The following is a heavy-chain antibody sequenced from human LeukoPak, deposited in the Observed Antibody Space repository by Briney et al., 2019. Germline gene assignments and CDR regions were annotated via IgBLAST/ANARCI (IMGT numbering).Heavy chain of an antibody. J-gene: IGHJ6*02. D-gene: IGHD3-3*02. V-gene: IGHV3-9*01. CDR1: GFIFDDYA. CDR3: AKDILEATVAPRGLDV. Sequence: PGRSLRLPCAACGFIFDDYAMHWVREAPGKGLEWVSGISWNSGSIGYADSVGGRFTISRDNAKNSLYLQMNSLRTEDTALYYCAKDILEATVAPRGLDVWGQGTTVTVSS. CDR2: ISWNSGSI.